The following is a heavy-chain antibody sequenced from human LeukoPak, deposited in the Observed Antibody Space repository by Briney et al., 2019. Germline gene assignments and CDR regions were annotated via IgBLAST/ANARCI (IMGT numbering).Heavy chain of an antibody. D-gene: IGHD1-7*01. V-gene: IGHV1-18*01. J-gene: IGHJ4*02. CDR3: ARAGRYNWNYDY. Sequence: ASVKVSCKASGGTFSSYAISWVRQAPGQGLEWMGWISAYNGNANYAQKLQGRVTMTTDTSTSTAYMELRSLRSDDTAVYYCARAGRYNWNYDYWGQGTLVTVSS. CDR1: GGTFSSYA. CDR2: ISAYNGNA.